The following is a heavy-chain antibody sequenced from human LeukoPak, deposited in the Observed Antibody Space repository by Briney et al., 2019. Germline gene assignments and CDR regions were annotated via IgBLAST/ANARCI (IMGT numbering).Heavy chain of an antibody. Sequence: GGSLRLSCAASGFIFSSYSFNWVRQAPGKGLEWVSSINSTSTYINYADPVKGRFTISRDNAKNSLYLQMSSLRAEDTAVYYCARDCIAPPCDAFDIWGQGTMVTVSS. J-gene: IGHJ3*02. V-gene: IGHV3-21*01. CDR2: INSTSTYI. D-gene: IGHD6-13*01. CDR3: ARDCIAPPCDAFDI. CDR1: GFIFSSYS.